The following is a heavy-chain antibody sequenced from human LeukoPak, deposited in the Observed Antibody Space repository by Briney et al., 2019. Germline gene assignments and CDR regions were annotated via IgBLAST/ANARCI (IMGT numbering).Heavy chain of an antibody. CDR3: SRQGDWNFEF. CDR1: GVSGRTHW. J-gene: IGHJ4*02. V-gene: IGHV3-7*03. D-gene: IGHD3/OR15-3a*01. Sequence: GGALRLSCTASGVSGRTHWMSWVRPAPGKGREWVANIRPDGGERYNGDSLKGRFTISRDNDKTALYLQMNFLRAGDTAIAYCSRQGDWNFEFWGQGTLVTVSS. CDR2: IRPDGGER.